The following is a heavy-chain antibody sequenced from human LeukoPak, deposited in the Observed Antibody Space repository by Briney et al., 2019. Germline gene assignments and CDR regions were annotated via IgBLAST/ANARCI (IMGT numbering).Heavy chain of an antibody. Sequence: SETLSLTCAVSGYSISSGYYWGWIRQPPGKGLGWIGSIYHSGSTYYNPSLKSRVTISVDTSKNQFYLKLSSVTAADTAVYYCARHCSSTSCYYFDYWGQGTLVTVSS. CDR3: ARHCSSTSCYYFDY. J-gene: IGHJ4*02. CDR1: GYSISSGYY. V-gene: IGHV4-38-2*01. CDR2: IYHSGST. D-gene: IGHD2-2*01.